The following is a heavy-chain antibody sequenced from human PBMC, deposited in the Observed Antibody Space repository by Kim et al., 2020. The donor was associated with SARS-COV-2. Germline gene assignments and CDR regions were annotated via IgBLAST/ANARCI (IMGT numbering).Heavy chain of an antibody. CDR3: ARGQDLAEYYFDY. Sequence: YAVSVKSRITINPDTSKNQFSLQLNSVTPEDTAVHYCARGQDLAEYYFDYWGQGTLVTVSS. V-gene: IGHV6-1*01. J-gene: IGHJ4*02. D-gene: IGHD6-19*01.